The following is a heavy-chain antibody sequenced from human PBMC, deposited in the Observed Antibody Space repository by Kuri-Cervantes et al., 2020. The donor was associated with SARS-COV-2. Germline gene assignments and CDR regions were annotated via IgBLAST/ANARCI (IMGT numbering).Heavy chain of an antibody. D-gene: IGHD3-3*01. CDR2: ISSSSSYT. V-gene: IGHV3-11*05. CDR3: ARAGFLDHPDHYYGMDV. J-gene: IGHJ6*02. CDR1: GFTFRDYY. Sequence: GESLKIPCAASGFTFRDYYMSWIRQAPGKGLEGFSYISSSSSYTNYADSMKGRFTISRDNAKNSLYLQMNSLRAEETAVYYCARAGFLDHPDHYYGMDVWGPGTTVTVSS.